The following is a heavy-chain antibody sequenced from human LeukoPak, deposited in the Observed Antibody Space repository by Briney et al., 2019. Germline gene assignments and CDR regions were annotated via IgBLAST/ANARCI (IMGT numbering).Heavy chain of an antibody. V-gene: IGHV4-59*01. Sequence: SETLSLTCTVSGGSISSYYWSWIRQPPGKGLEWIGCIYYSGSTNYNPSLKNRVTISVDTSKNQFSLKLSSVTAADTAVYYCARGGYDFWIGPSGGYFDYWGQGTLVTVSS. J-gene: IGHJ4*02. CDR1: GGSISSYY. CDR2: IYYSGST. D-gene: IGHD3-3*01. CDR3: ARGGYDFWIGPSGGYFDY.